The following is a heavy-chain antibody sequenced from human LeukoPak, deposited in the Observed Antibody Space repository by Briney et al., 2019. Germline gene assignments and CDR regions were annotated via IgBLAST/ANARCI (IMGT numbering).Heavy chain of an antibody. Sequence: PSETLSFTCAVYGGSFSGFYWSWIRQPPGKGLEWIGEINHSGSTNDNTSLKSRVTISVDTSKNQFSLKLSSMTAADTAVYYCAREKQVVPAAMRPYGMDVWGQGTTVTVSS. J-gene: IGHJ6*02. CDR2: INHSGST. V-gene: IGHV4-34*01. CDR3: AREKQVVPAAMRPYGMDV. D-gene: IGHD2-2*01. CDR1: GGSFSGFY.